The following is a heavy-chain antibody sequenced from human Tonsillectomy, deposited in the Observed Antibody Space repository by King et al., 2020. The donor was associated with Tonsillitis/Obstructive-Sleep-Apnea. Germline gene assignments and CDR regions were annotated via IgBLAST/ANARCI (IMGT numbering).Heavy chain of an antibody. J-gene: IGHJ4*02. V-gene: IGHV4-34*01. CDR1: GGSFSGYY. D-gene: IGHD2-2*01. CDR3: AREDIVPVPVVMGGGFDY. Sequence: VQLQQWGAGLLKPSETLSLTCAVFGGSFSGYYWSWIRQPPGKGLELIGEINHSGSTNYNPSLKSRVTISVDTSKKQFSLKLSPVTAADTAVYYCAREDIVPVPVVMGGGFDYWGQGTLVTVSS. CDR2: INHSGST.